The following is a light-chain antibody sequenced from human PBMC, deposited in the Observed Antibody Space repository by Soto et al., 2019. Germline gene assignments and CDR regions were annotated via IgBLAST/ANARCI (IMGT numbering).Light chain of an antibody. V-gene: IGKV3-20*01. J-gene: IGKJ3*01. CDR2: GAS. CDR3: QQYGTSPET. CDR1: QSVASSY. Sequence: EIVLTQSPGTLYLSPGERATLSCRASQSVASSYLAWYQQKPGQAPRLLIYGASSRATGIPDRFSGCGSGTDFTLTISRLESEDSAVYYCQQYGTSPETFGPGTKVDIK.